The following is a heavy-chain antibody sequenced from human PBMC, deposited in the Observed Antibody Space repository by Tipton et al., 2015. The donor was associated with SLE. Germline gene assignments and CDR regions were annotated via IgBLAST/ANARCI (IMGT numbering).Heavy chain of an antibody. J-gene: IGHJ4*02. CDR3: ARDCTTGVCYTTSFDY. CDR1: GGSFSDYS. D-gene: IGHD2-8*01. Sequence: LRLSCAVYGGSFSDYSWSWIRQPPGKGLEWIGEINHSGSTNYNPSLKSRVTISIHTSKNQFSLRLSSVTAADTAVYYCARDCTTGVCYTTSFDYWGQGTLVTVSP. V-gene: IGHV4-34*01. CDR2: INHSGST.